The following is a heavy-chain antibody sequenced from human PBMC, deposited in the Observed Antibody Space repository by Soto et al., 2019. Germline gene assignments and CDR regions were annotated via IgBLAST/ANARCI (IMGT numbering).Heavy chain of an antibody. D-gene: IGHD1-20*01. CDR1: GGTFSRYA. CDR2: IIPIFGTA. Sequence: QVQLVQSGAEVKKPGCSVKVSCKASGGTFSRYAISWVRLAPGQGLEWMGGIIPIFGTANYAQKFQGRVTITADESTSTAYMELSSLRSEDTAVYYCARMGYNWNPRVHGMDVWGQGTTVTVSS. V-gene: IGHV1-69*01. CDR3: ARMGYNWNPRVHGMDV. J-gene: IGHJ6*02.